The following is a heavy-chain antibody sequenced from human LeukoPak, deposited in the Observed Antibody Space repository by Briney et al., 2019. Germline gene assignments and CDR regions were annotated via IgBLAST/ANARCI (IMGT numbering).Heavy chain of an antibody. CDR1: GFTFSSYA. Sequence: GGSLRLSCAASGFTFSSYAMSWVRQAPGKGLEWVSAISGSGGSTYYADSVKGRFTISRDKSKNTLYLQLNSLRAEDTAVYYCGKRNSSGWFYFDYWGQGTLVTVSS. D-gene: IGHD6-19*01. CDR2: ISGSGGST. CDR3: GKRNSSGWFYFDY. J-gene: IGHJ4*02. V-gene: IGHV3-23*01.